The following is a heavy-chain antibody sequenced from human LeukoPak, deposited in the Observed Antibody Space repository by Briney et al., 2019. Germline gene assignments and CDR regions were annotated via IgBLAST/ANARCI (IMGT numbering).Heavy chain of an antibody. CDR1: GGSISSGGYY. Sequence: SQTLSLTCTVSGGSISSGGYYWSWIRQPPGKGLEWIGYIYHSGNTYYNPSLKSRVTISVDTSKNQFSLKLSSVTAADTAVFYCAGANSGYYREDSYFDSWGQGTLVTVSS. V-gene: IGHV4-30-2*05. CDR2: IYHSGNT. J-gene: IGHJ4*02. D-gene: IGHD5-12*01. CDR3: AGANSGYYREDSYFDS.